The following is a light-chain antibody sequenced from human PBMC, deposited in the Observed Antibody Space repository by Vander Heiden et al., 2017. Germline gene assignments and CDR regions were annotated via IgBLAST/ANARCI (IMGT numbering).Light chain of an antibody. Sequence: DIQMTQSPSSLSASVGDRVTNTCQASQDISNYLNWYQQKPGKAPKLLIYDASNLVTGVPSTFSGSGSGTDFTFTIISLQPEDIATSYCQQEDNLPLTFGGGTKVEIK. CDR1: QDISNY. CDR3: QQEDNLPLT. CDR2: DAS. V-gene: IGKV1-33*01. J-gene: IGKJ4*01.